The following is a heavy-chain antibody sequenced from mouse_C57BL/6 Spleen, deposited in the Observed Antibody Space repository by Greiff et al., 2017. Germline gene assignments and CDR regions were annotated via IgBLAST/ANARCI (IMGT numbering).Heavy chain of an antibody. D-gene: IGHD1-1*01. CDR3: ARPYYYGSSYDWYCDV. V-gene: IGHV1-82*01. Sequence: QVQLKESGPELVKPGASVKISCKASGYAFSSSWMNWVKQRPGKGLEWIGRFYPGDGDTNYNGKFKGKATLTADKSSRTAYMQLISLTSEDSAVXFCARPYYYGSSYDWYCDVWGTGTTVTVSS. CDR2: FYPGDGDT. CDR1: GYAFSSSW. J-gene: IGHJ1*03.